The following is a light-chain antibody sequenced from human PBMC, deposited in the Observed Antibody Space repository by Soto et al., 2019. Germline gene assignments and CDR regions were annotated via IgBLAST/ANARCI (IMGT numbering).Light chain of an antibody. CDR1: QSVTRD. CDR3: QQYNNWPRT. J-gene: IGKJ1*01. CDR2: GAS. Sequence: EVVMTLSPDTLSVSQCEGADLFLRASQSVTRDLAWYHQKPGQAPRLLIYGASTRATGIPARFSGSGSGTEFTLTINSLQSEDFAVYYCQQYNNWPRTFGQGTKVDIK. V-gene: IGKV3-15*01.